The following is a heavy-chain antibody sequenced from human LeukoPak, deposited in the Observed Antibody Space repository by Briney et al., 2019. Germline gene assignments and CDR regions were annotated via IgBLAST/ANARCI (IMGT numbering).Heavy chain of an antibody. V-gene: IGHV1-69*06. Sequence: GSSVKVSCKASGGTFSSYAISWVRQAPGQGLEWMGGIIPIFGTANYAQKFQGRVTITADKSTSTAYMELSSLRSEDTAVYYCAREILIPRTNMFGGVHYGMDVWGQGTTVTVSS. CDR2: IIPIFGTA. D-gene: IGHD3-16*01. CDR1: GGTFSSYA. J-gene: IGHJ6*02. CDR3: AREILIPRTNMFGGVHYGMDV.